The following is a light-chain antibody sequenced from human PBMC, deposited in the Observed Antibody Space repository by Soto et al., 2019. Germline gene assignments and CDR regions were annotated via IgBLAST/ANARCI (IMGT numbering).Light chain of an antibody. CDR3: QQYGRTPMT. V-gene: IGKV3-20*01. J-gene: IGKJ2*01. Sequence: EIVLTQSPGPLSLSPGERATLSCRARQSVRSSYLAWFQQKPGQAPRLLIYGASSRATGIPDRFSGSESGTDFTLTSSRLEPEDFAVYYCQQYGRTPMTVGQGTKLEIK. CDR2: GAS. CDR1: QSVRSSY.